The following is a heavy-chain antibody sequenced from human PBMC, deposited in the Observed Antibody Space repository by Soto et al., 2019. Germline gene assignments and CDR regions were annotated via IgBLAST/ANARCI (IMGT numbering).Heavy chain of an antibody. CDR2: FDPEDGET. CDR3: ATVSGSFDFCSPDYYRKDV. V-gene: IGHV1-24*01. CDR1: GYTLTELS. J-gene: IGHJ6*02. Sequence: ASVKISCKVSGYTLTELSMHWVRQAPGKGLEWMGGFDPEDGETIYAQKFQGRVTMTEDTSTDTAYMELSSLRSEATAWYYCATVSGSFDFCSPDYYRKDVSCQRTTVTVSS. D-gene: IGHD3-3*01.